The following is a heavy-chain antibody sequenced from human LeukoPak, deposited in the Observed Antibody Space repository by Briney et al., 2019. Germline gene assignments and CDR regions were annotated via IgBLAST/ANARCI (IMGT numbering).Heavy chain of an antibody. V-gene: IGHV1-2*02. CDR2: INPNSGDT. J-gene: IGHJ4*02. Sequence: AAVKVSCKGSGYTFTDFYFHWVRQVPGQGFEWMGWINPNSGDTNYSQKFQGRVTMTRNTSISTAHMEMTRLRSDDTAVYYCARANFLYCSSTTCLFDYWGQGTLVTVSS. CDR1: GYTFTDFY. D-gene: IGHD2-2*01. CDR3: ARANFLYCSSTTCLFDY.